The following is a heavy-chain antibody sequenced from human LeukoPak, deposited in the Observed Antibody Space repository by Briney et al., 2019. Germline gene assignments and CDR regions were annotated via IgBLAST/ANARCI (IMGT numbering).Heavy chain of an antibody. D-gene: IGHD5-24*01. J-gene: IGHJ4*02. V-gene: IGHV1-2*02. CDR1: GYTFTDYY. Sequence: ASVKVSCKASGYTFTDYYIHWVRQAPGQGFEWMGWIHPPSGGTNYAEKLQGRVTMTRDTSISTAYMELTRLTSDDAGVYYCVRDPGWLQVDYWGQGTLLTVSS. CDR3: VRDPGWLQVDY. CDR2: IHPPSGGT.